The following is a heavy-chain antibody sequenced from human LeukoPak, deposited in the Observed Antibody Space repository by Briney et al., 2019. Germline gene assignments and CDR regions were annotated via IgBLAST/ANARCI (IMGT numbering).Heavy chain of an antibody. CDR3: ARERDSHGYGYFDY. D-gene: IGHD5-18*01. V-gene: IGHV4-59*01. CDR1: GGSISSYY. CDR2: IYYSGST. Sequence: SETLSLTCTVSGGSISSYYWSWIRQPPGKGLEWIGYIYYSGSTNYNPSLKSRVTISVDTSKNQFSLKLSSVTAADTAVYYCARERDSHGYGYFDYWGQGTLVTVSS. J-gene: IGHJ4*02.